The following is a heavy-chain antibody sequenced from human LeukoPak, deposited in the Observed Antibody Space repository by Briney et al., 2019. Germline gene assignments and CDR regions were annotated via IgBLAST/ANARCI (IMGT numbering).Heavy chain of an antibody. CDR2: TYYRSKWYN. D-gene: IGHD5-12*01. J-gene: IGHJ4*02. Sequence: SQTLSLTCAISGDSVSSNSAAWNWIRQSPSRGLEWLGRTYYRSKWYNDYAVSVKSRITINPDTSKNQFSLQLNSVTPEDTAVYYCARDPDPYSGYVPYYFDYWGQGTLVTVSS. V-gene: IGHV6-1*01. CDR1: GDSVSSNSAA. CDR3: ARDPDPYSGYVPYYFDY.